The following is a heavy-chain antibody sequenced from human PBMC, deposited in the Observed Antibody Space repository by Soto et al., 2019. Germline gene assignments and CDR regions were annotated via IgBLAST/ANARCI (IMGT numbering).Heavy chain of an antibody. J-gene: IGHJ5*02. CDR3: ARERVVPAAVDNWFDQ. D-gene: IGHD2-2*01. CDR1: GGSISSYY. V-gene: IGHV4-59*01. Sequence: PSETLSLTCTVSGGSISSYYWSWIRQPPGKGLEWIGYIYYSGSTDYNPSLKSRVTISVDTSKNQFSLKLSSVTAADTAVYYCARERVVPAAVDNWFDQWGQGTLVTFSS. CDR2: IYYSGST.